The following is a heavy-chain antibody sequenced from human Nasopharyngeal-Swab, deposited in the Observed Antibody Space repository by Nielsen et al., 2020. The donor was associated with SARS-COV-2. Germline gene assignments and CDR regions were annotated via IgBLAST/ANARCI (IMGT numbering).Heavy chain of an antibody. CDR2: ISAYNGRT. Sequence: ASVKVSCKASGYTSTSYGISWVRQAPGQGLEWMGWISAYNGRTYYAQKFQGRVTMTTDTSTSTAYMDLRSLRSDDTAVYYCARGPRGPDYWGQGTLVTVSS. CDR1: GYTSTSYG. V-gene: IGHV1-18*01. CDR3: ARGPRGPDY. J-gene: IGHJ4*02. D-gene: IGHD6-25*01.